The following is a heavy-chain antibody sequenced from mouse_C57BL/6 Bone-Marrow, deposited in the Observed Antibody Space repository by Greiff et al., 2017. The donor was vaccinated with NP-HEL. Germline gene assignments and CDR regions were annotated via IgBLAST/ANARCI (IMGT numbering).Heavy chain of an antibody. V-gene: IGHV14-2*01. J-gene: IGHJ4*01. CDR1: GFNIKDYY. CDR2: IDPEDGET. Sequence: VQLKQSGAELVKPGASVKLSCTASGFNIKDYYMHWVKQRTEQGLEWIGRIDPEDGETKYAPKFQGKATITADTSSNTAYLQRSSLTSEDTAVYYCASNHYYGNYLYYAMDYWGQGTSVTVSS. CDR3: ASNHYYGNYLYYAMDY. D-gene: IGHD2-1*01.